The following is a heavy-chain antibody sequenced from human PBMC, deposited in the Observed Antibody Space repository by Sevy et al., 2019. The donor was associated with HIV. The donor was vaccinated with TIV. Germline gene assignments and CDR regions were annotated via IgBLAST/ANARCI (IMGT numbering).Heavy chain of an antibody. J-gene: IGHJ4*02. CDR1: GDSISSGSYD. CDR3: ATDPQYSSGWYVVDY. V-gene: IGHV4-39*01. Sequence: SETLSLTCTVSGDSISSGSYDWGWIRQPQGKGLEWIGSIYYSGSTYYNPSLKSRVNISVDMSKNQFSLNLSSVTAADTAVYYCATDPQYSSGWYVVDYWGQRTLVTVSS. CDR2: IYYSGST. D-gene: IGHD6-19*01.